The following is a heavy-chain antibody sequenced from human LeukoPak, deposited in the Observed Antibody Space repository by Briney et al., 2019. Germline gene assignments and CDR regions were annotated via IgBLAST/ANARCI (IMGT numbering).Heavy chain of an antibody. V-gene: IGHV4-4*07. J-gene: IGHJ6*03. Sequence: SETLSLTCTVSGGSISSYYWSWIRQPAGKGLEWIGRIYTSGSTNYNPSLKSRVTMSVDTSKNQFSLKLSSVTAADTAVYYCARIVPAAQGIYYYYYYMDVWAKGPRSPSP. CDR3: ARIVPAAQGIYYYYYYMDV. CDR1: GGSISSYY. D-gene: IGHD2-2*01. CDR2: IYTSGST.